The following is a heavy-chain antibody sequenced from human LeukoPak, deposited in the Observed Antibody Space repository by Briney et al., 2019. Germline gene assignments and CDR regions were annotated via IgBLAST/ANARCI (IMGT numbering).Heavy chain of an antibody. J-gene: IGHJ3*02. V-gene: IGHV3-21*01. D-gene: IGHD1-1*01. CDR1: GFTFSSYA. CDR2: TNDNGADT. Sequence: GGSLRLSCAASGFTFSSYAMSWVRQAPGKGLEWGSTTNDNGADTYYADSVKGRFTISRDNAKNSLYLQMNSLRAEDTAVYYCARVKNETLDAFD. CDR3: ARVKNETLDAFD.